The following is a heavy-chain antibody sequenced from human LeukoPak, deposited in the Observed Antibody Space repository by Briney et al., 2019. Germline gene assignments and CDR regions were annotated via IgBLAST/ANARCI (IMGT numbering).Heavy chain of an antibody. D-gene: IGHD2/OR15-2a*01. Sequence: SCKASGGTFSSYAMSWVRQAPGKGLEWVSAINGRGDNTYYADFVKGRFTISRDNSKSTVYLQMNSLRTEDTAVYYCAKDRVSPGFNWFDPWGQGTLVTVSS. V-gene: IGHV3-23*01. CDR2: INGRGDNT. CDR1: GGTFSSYA. CDR3: AKDRVSPGFNWFDP. J-gene: IGHJ5*02.